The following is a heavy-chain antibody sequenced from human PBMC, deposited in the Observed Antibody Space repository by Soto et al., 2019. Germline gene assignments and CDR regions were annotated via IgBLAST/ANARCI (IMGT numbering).Heavy chain of an antibody. CDR3: ATLRRYFDWFRDAFDI. J-gene: IGHJ3*02. V-gene: IGHV1-18*01. CDR2: ISAYNGNT. D-gene: IGHD3-9*01. CDR1: GYTFTSYG. Sequence: ASVKVSCKASGYTFTSYGISWVRQAPGQGLEWMGWISAYNGNTNYAQKLQGRVTMTTDTSTSTAYMELRSLRSDDTAVYYCATLRRYFDWFRDAFDIWGQGTMVTVSS.